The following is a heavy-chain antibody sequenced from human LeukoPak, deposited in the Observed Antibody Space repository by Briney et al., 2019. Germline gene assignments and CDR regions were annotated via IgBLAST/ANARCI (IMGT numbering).Heavy chain of an antibody. CDR1: GNSISSGDYY. CDR2: INHSGST. J-gene: IGHJ4*02. D-gene: IGHD5-18*01. V-gene: IGHV4-30-2*01. Sequence: PSQTLSLTCTVSGNSISSGDYYWSWIRQPPGKGLEWIGEINHSGSTNYNPSLKSRVTISVDTSKNQFSLKLSSVTAADTAVYYCARHKTRNGYSYGFSYYFDYWGQGTLVTVSS. CDR3: ARHKTRNGYSYGFSYYFDY.